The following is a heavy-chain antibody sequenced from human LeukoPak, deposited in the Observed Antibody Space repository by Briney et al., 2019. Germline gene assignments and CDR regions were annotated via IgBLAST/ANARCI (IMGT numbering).Heavy chain of an antibody. D-gene: IGHD2-15*01. CDR2: MYYSGST. J-gene: IGHJ4*02. V-gene: IGHV4-39*01. Sequence: SETLSLTCTVSGGSISSYYWGWIRQPPGKGLEWIGSMYYSGSTYYNPSLKSRVTISEDTSKNQFSLKLSSVTAADTAVYYCATHLGYCSGGTCYFDYWGQGTLVTVSS. CDR3: ATHLGYCSGGTCYFDY. CDR1: GGSISSYY.